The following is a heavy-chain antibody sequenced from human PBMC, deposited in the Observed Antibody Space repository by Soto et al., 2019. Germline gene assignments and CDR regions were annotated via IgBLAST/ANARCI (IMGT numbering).Heavy chain of an antibody. V-gene: IGHV3-7*05. D-gene: IGHD1-26*01. J-gene: IGHJ6*02. CDR1: GFTFSSYW. CDR2: IKDDGGET. CDR3: ARDTVKVVGATFYYYGMDG. Sequence: GGSLRLSCAASGFTFSSYWMSWVRQAPGKGLEWVSNIKDDGGETYYVDSVKGRFTISRDSSKNTLSLQMNSLRAEDTAVYYCARDTVKVVGATFYYYGMDGWGQGTTVTVSS.